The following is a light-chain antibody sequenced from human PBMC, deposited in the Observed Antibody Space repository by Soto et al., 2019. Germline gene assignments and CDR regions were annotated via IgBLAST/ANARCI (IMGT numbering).Light chain of an antibody. Sequence: DIQMTQSPSTLPASVGDRVTITCRASQTISSWLAWYQQTPGKAPDPLIYDASRFAGGAPTRFSGSESGTEFTLTIGSLQPDDFATYFCQQYYSHSTFGQGTKVDIK. CDR3: QQYYSHST. V-gene: IGKV1-5*01. CDR2: DAS. CDR1: QTISSW. J-gene: IGKJ1*01.